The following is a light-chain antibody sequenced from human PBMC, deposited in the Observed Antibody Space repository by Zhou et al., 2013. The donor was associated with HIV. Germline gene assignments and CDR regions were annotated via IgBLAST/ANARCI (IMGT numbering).Light chain of an antibody. CDR1: QTVRTY. V-gene: IGKV1-39*01. J-gene: IGKJ5*01. Sequence: DIQMTQSPSSLSASVGDRVTITCRASQTVRTYLNWYQHKPGKAPKLLIFRASSVQSGVPSRFSGSGSGTDFTLIISSLQPEDFATYYCQQSYIPPPTFGQGTRLEIK. CDR2: RAS. CDR3: QQSYIPPPT.